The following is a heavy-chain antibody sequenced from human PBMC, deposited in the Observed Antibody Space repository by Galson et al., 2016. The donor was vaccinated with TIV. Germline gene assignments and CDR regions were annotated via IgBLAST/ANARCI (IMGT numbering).Heavy chain of an antibody. Sequence: SVKVSCKASGGTFSNYGISWVRQAPGQGLEWMGRIIPILGITNYAQKFQGRVTITADKSTSTAYMELSSLRSDDTAMYYCANLGGFCRGAYCYPRDFDHWGQGTLVTVSS. CDR3: ANLGGFCRGAYCYPRDFDH. V-gene: IGHV1-69*04. D-gene: IGHD2-15*01. CDR1: GGTFSNYG. J-gene: IGHJ4*02. CDR2: IIPILGIT.